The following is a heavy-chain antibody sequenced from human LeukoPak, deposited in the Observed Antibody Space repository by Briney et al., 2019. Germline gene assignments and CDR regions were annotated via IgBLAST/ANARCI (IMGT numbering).Heavy chain of an antibody. CDR3: ARLGRITIFGVVKPDHFDY. CDR2: ISAYNGNT. CDR1: GYTFTGYY. Sequence: GASVKVSCKASGYTFTGYYMHWVRQAPGQGLEWMGWISAYNGNTNYAQKLQGRVTMTTDTSTSTAYMELRSLRSDDTAVYYCARLGRITIFGVVKPDHFDYWGQGTLVTVSS. D-gene: IGHD3-3*01. V-gene: IGHV1-18*04. J-gene: IGHJ4*02.